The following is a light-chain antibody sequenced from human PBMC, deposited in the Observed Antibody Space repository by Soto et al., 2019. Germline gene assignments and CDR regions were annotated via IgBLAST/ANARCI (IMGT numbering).Light chain of an antibody. CDR2: DTS. CDR3: QQSGSSPRT. Sequence: EIVLTQSPGTLSLSPGERATLSCRASQSVSNVYLAWYQQKPGQAPRLLIYDTSNRATGIPDRFSGSGSGTDFTLTISRLEPEDFAVYYCQQSGSSPRTFGQGTKLGIK. CDR1: QSVSNVY. J-gene: IGKJ2*01. V-gene: IGKV3-20*01.